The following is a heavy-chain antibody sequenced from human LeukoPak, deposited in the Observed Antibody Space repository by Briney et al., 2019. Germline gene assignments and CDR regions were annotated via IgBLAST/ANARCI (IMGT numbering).Heavy chain of an antibody. D-gene: IGHD3-3*01. CDR3: ARGTIFGVVPIDY. CDR1: GFTFSSYS. V-gene: IGHV3-48*04. J-gene: IGHJ4*02. CDR2: MSSSTRTI. Sequence: RSGGSLRLSCAASGFTFSSYSMSWVRQAPGKGLEWVSYMSSSTRTIYYADSVKGRFTISRDNAKNSLYLQLNSLRAEDTAVYYCARGTIFGVVPIDYWGQGTLVTVSS.